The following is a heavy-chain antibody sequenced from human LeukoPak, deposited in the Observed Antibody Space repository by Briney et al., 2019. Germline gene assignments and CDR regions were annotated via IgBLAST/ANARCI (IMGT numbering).Heavy chain of an antibody. CDR1: SFTFSSYG. CDR2: IWYDGSKK. D-gene: IGHD1-26*01. CDR3: ARWELLRAFDI. Sequence: PGGSLRLSCAASSFTFSSYGMHWVRQAPGKGLEWVAVIWYDGSKKYYADSVKGRFTISRDNSKNTLYLQMGSLGAEDMAVYYCARWELLRAFDIWGQGTMVTVSS. J-gene: IGHJ3*02. V-gene: IGHV3-33*01.